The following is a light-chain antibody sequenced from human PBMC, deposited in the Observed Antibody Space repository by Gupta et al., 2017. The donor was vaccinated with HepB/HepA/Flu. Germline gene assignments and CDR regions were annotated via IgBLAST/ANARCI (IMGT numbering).Light chain of an antibody. CDR3: QQYNDWHPT. CDR2: AAF. CDR1: QSVTSN. J-gene: IGKJ4*01. V-gene: IGKV3-15*01. Sequence: ENVMTQSPATLSVSPGERATLSCRASQSVTSNLAWYQQKPGQAPRLLIYAAFTRAAGTPDRFRGSGSGTDFTLTISSLQSEDFAGYYCQQYNDWHPTFGGGTKVEIK.